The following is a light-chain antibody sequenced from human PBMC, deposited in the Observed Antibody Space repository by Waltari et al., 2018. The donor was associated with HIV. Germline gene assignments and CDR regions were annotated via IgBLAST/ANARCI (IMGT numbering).Light chain of an antibody. Sequence: TQSPSSLSASVGDRVTITCQASQDITNYLNWYQQKPGKAPKLLIYDASNLETGVPSRFSGGGSGTDFTLTIYNLQPEDIATYYCQHYDNLRWTFGQGTKVEIK. CDR1: QDITNY. CDR3: QHYDNLRWT. J-gene: IGKJ1*01. V-gene: IGKV1-33*01. CDR2: DAS.